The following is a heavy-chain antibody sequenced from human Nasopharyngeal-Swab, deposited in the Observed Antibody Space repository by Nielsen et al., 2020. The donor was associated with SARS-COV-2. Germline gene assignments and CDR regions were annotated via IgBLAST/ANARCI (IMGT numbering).Heavy chain of an antibody. V-gene: IGHV1-18*01. CDR2: INGYNGKT. J-gene: IGHJ5*02. CDR1: GYTFTNYG. CDR3: ARDPDESSAFDP. D-gene: IGHD3-22*01. Sequence: ASVKVSCKASGYTFTNYGISWVRQAPGQGPEWVGWINGYNGKTTYAEKVQGRVTMTTDTSTTTAYMELRSLRSDDTAVYYCARDPDESSAFDPWGQGTLVTVSS.